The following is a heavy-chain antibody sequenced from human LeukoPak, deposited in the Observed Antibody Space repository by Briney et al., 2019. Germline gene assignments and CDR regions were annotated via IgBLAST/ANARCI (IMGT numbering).Heavy chain of an antibody. CDR1: GFTFSNYA. D-gene: IGHD3-10*01. CDR3: ASCYASATYVSVS. J-gene: IGHJ5*02. V-gene: IGHV3-23*01. Sequence: PGGSLRLSCAASGFTFSNYAMTWVRQALGKGLEWVSGISGSGSNAFYADSVRGRFTISRDNSQSTLYLHMSSLRAEDTAVYYCASCYASATYVSVSWGQGTLVTVSS. CDR2: ISGSGSNA.